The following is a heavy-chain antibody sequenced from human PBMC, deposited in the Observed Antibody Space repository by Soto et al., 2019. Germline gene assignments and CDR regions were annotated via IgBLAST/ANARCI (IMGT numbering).Heavy chain of an antibody. Sequence: QVQLVQSGAEVKKPGASVKVSCKASGYTFTSYAMHWVRQAPGQRLERMGWINVGNGNTKYSQKFQGRVTITRDTCASSAYMELSSLRSEDTAVYYCARALREWFGELSYYCYYYMDVGGKGTTVTVSS. D-gene: IGHD3-10*01. V-gene: IGHV1-3*01. CDR1: GYTFTSYA. CDR3: ARALREWFGELSYYCYYYMDV. CDR2: INVGNGNT. J-gene: IGHJ6*03.